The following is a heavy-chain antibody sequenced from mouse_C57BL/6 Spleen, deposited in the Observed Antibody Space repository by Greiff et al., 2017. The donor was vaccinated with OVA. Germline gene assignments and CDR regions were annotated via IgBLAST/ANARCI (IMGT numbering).Heavy chain of an antibody. CDR3: AREGYSSFAY. J-gene: IGHJ3*01. CDR2: IYPGDGDT. Sequence: QVQLQQSGPELVKPGASVKISCKASGYAFSSSWMNWVKQRPGKGLEWIGRIYPGDGDTNYNGKFKGKATLTADKSSSTAYMQLSSLTSEDSAVYFCAREGYSSFAYWGQGTLVTVSA. CDR1: GYAFSSSW. D-gene: IGHD2-3*01. V-gene: IGHV1-82*01.